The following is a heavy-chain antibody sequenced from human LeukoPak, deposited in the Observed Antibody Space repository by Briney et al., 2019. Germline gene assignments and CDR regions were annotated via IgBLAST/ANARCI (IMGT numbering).Heavy chain of an antibody. Sequence: GGSLRLSCAASGFTFTSYSMNWVRQAPGKGLEWVSTISGGGGSTYYADSVKGRFTISRDNAKNSLFLQMSSLRAEDMAVYYCARDRLYGDRYNDAFDIWGQGTMVTVSS. J-gene: IGHJ3*02. D-gene: IGHD4-17*01. CDR2: ISGGGGST. CDR3: ARDRLYGDRYNDAFDI. V-gene: IGHV3-23*01. CDR1: GFTFTSYS.